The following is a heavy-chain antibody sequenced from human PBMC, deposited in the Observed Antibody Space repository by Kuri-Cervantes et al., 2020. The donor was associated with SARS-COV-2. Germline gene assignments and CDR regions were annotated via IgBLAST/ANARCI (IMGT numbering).Heavy chain of an antibody. CDR3: SRETSGYEYYFDY. CDR1: GFTFEDYG. CDR2: INWNGGST. J-gene: IGHJ4*02. Sequence: GESLKISCAASGFTFEDYGMSWVRQAPGKGLEWVSGINWNGGSTGYADSVKGRFTISRDNAKNSLYLQINSLRAEDTAVYYCSRETSGYEYYFDYWGQGTLVTVSS. D-gene: IGHD5-12*01. V-gene: IGHV3-20*04.